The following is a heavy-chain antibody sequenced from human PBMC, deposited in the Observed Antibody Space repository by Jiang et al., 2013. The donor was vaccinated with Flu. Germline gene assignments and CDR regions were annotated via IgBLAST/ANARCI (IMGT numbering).Heavy chain of an antibody. V-gene: IGHV3-49*02. Sequence: SKLYGARREYAASVRGRFTISRDDSKSVAYLQMSSLKTEDTAVYYCTRDLVRDVILIPATYFDYWGQGALVTVSS. J-gene: IGHJ4*02. D-gene: IGHD2-2*01. CDR2: SKLYGARR. CDR3: TRDLVRDVILIPATYFDY.